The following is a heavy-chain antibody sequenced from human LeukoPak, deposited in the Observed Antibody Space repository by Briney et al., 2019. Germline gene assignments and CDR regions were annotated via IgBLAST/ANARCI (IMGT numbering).Heavy chain of an antibody. CDR3: ASCIAVAGTFDY. J-gene: IGHJ4*02. Sequence: GGSLRLSCAASGFTFSSYSMNWVRQAPGKRLEWVSSISSSSSYIYYADSVKGRFTISRDNAKNSLYLQMNSLRAEDTAVYHCASCIAVAGTFDYWGQGTLVTVSS. CDR2: ISSSSSYI. D-gene: IGHD6-19*01. V-gene: IGHV3-21*01. CDR1: GFTFSSYS.